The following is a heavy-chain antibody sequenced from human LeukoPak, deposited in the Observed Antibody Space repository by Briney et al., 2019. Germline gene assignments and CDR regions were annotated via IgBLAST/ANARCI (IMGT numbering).Heavy chain of an antibody. CDR1: GASMTSDY. Sequence: SETLSLTCTVSGASMTSDYWSWIRQPAGKGLEWIGRIYTSGSTNYNPSLKSRVTISVDTSQNQFSLKLTSVTAADTAVYYCAREGNDFWSGYSDYWGQGTLVTVSS. V-gene: IGHV4-4*07. D-gene: IGHD3-3*01. CDR2: IYTSGST. CDR3: AREGNDFWSGYSDY. J-gene: IGHJ4*02.